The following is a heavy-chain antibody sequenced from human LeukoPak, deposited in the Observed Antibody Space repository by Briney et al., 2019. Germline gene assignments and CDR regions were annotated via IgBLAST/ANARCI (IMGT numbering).Heavy chain of an antibody. V-gene: IGHV3-30*03. Sequence: VGSLRLSCAASRFTLSSDSTRWVRQAPGEGLERVAVISDDGSNNNYADPVKGRFTIPKTNSKTTLYLQMNSLRAADTDVYYCAREHYYFDYWGQGTLVTVSS. CDR1: RFTLSSDS. J-gene: IGHJ4*02. CDR2: ISDDGSNN. CDR3: AREHYYFDY.